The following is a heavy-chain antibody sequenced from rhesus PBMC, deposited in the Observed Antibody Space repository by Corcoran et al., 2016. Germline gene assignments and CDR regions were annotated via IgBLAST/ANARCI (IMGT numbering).Heavy chain of an antibody. CDR3: ARLNTVTTNSFDY. CDR2: INGNSGST. CDR1: GGSFSSYW. Sequence: QVQLQESGPGLVKPSETLSLTCAVSGGSFSSYWWSWIRLPPGKGLVWIGEINGNSGSTNYNPSLKSRVTISKDAAKNQFSLKLSSVTAADTAVYYCARLNTVTTNSFDYWGQGVLVTVSS. D-gene: IGHD4-23*01. V-gene: IGHV4-80*01. J-gene: IGHJ4*01.